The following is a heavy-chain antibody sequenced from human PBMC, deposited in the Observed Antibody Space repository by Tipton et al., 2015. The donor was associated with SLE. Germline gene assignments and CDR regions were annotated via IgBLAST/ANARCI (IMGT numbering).Heavy chain of an antibody. V-gene: IGHV1-46*01. CDR1: GYTFTDYY. Sequence: QLVQSGAEVKKPGASMKVSCKASGYTFTDYYIHWVRQVPGQGLEWMGIIIPSGGNTNYAQNFQGRVTMTTVTSTTTAYMELSSLRSEDTAVYYCAFAQAPHCSSTSCYTDFDYWGQGTLVTVSS. D-gene: IGHD2-2*02. J-gene: IGHJ4*02. CDR3: AFAQAPHCSSTSCYTDFDY. CDR2: IIPSGGNT.